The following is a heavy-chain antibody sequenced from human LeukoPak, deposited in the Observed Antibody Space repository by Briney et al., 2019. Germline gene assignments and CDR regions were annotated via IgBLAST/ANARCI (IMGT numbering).Heavy chain of an antibody. CDR3: ARAMVRGVIPY. CDR1: GFTFSSYG. V-gene: IGHV3-30*03. J-gene: IGHJ4*02. Sequence: GGSLRLSCAASGFTFSSYGMHWVRQAPGKGLEWVAVISNDGTIQYYADSVKGRFTISRDNSRNIMNLQTDSLRPEDTALYYCARAMVRGVIPYWGQGTLVTVSS. CDR2: ISNDGTIQ. D-gene: IGHD3-10*01.